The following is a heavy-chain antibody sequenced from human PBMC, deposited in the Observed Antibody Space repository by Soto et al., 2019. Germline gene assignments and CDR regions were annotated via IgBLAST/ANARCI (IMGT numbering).Heavy chain of an antibody. J-gene: IGHJ3*02. CDR2: IYSGGST. CDR1: AFTVSSNY. Sequence: EVQLVETGGGLIQPGGSLRLSCAASAFTVSSNYMSWVRQAPGKGLEWVSVIYSGGSTYYADSVKGRFTISRDNSKNTLYLQMNSLRAEDTAVYYCARDLRITGTSATFDIWGQGTMVTVSS. V-gene: IGHV3-53*02. D-gene: IGHD1-7*01. CDR3: ARDLRITGTSATFDI.